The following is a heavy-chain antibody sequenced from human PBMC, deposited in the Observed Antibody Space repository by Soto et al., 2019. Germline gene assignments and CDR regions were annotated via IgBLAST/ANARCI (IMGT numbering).Heavy chain of an antibody. CDR3: ARKPLILPLDY. V-gene: IGHV4-34*01. CDR2: INHSGST. Sequence: PSETLSLTCAVYGGSFSGYYWSWIRQPPGKGLEWIGEINHSGSTNYNPSLKSRVTISVDTSKNQFSLKLRSVTAADKAVYYCARKPLILPLDYWGQGTLVTVSS. J-gene: IGHJ4*02. D-gene: IGHD2-15*01. CDR1: GGSFSGYY.